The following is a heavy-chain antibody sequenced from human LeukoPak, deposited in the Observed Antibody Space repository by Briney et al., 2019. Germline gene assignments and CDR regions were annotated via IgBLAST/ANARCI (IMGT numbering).Heavy chain of an antibody. Sequence: GGSLRLSCAASGFTFDDYAMHWVRQAPREGLEWVSLISGSGDYTYYADSVKGRFTISRDITTNSLYLQMNSLRTEDTALYYCAKDVVRCSSTSCYAGALRDDALDVWGQGTTVTVSS. CDR2: ISGSGDYT. CDR3: AKDVVRCSSTSCYAGALRDDALDV. D-gene: IGHD2-2*01. J-gene: IGHJ3*01. V-gene: IGHV3-43*02. CDR1: GFTFDDYA.